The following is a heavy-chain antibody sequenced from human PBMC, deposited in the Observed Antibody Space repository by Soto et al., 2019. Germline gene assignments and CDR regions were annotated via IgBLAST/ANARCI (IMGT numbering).Heavy chain of an antibody. CDR1: GFTFSSDA. J-gene: IGHJ6*02. CDR3: ALTAMASSYYNMDV. Sequence: GSLRLSCASSGFTFSSDAMSWVRQAPGKGLEWVPVISGSGGSAYDADSVKGRFTISRDNSKNTLYLQMNSLRAEDTAVYYCALTAMASSYYNMDVWGQGTTVTVSS. V-gene: IGHV3-23*01. D-gene: IGHD5-18*01. CDR2: ISGSGGSA.